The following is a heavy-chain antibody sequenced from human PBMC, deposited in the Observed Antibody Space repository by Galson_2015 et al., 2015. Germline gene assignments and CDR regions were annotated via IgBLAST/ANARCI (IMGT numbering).Heavy chain of an antibody. J-gene: IGHJ2*01. CDR1: GGTFSSYA. D-gene: IGHD1-14*01. CDR3: ARRLVDARGSRTFWYFDL. V-gene: IGHV1-69*13. Sequence: SVKVSCKASGGTFSSYAISWVRQAPGQGLEWMGGIIPIFGTANYAQKFQGRVTITADESTSTAYLELSSLRSEDTAVYYCARRLVDARGSRTFWYFDLWGRGTLVTVSS. CDR2: IIPIFGTA.